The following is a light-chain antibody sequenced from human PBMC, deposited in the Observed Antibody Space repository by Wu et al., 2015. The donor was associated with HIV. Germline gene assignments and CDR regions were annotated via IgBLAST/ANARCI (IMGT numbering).Light chain of an antibody. Sequence: EIVMTQSPATLSVSAGERATLSCRASQSISNNLAWYQQKPGQAPRLLIYGASSRATGIPARFSGSGSGTDFTLTISGMQSEDFAVYYCQHYNNLPLTFGRRDRRWRSN. CDR1: QSISNN. J-gene: IGKJ4*01. V-gene: IGKV3-15*01. CDR2: GAS. CDR3: QHYNNLPLT.